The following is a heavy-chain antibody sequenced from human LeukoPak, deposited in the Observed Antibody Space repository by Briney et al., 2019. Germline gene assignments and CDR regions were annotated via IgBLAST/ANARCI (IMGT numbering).Heavy chain of an antibody. J-gene: IGHJ4*02. CDR1: GFPFSTYS. V-gene: IGHV3-23*01. Sequence: GGSLRLSRSASGFPFSTYSMHWVGPAPGKGLAWVSAISGRGGSTYYADSVKGRFTISRDNSKNTLYLQMNSLRAEDTAVYYCAKAIVRGVILPPFDYWGQGTLVTVSS. CDR2: ISGRGGST. CDR3: AKAIVRGVILPPFDY. D-gene: IGHD3-10*01.